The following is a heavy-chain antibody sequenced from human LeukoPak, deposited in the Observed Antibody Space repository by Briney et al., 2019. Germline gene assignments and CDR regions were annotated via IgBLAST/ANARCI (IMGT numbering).Heavy chain of an antibody. D-gene: IGHD3-22*01. CDR2: IYTSGST. V-gene: IGHV4-61*02. CDR3: ARDSSGYFSYNWFDP. Sequence: PSETLSHTCTVSGGSISSGSCYWSWIRQPAGKGLEWIGRIYTSGSTNYNPSLKSRVTISVDTSKNQFSLKLSSVTAADTAVYYCARDSSGYFSYNWFDPWGQGTLVTVSS. J-gene: IGHJ5*02. CDR1: GGSISSGSCY.